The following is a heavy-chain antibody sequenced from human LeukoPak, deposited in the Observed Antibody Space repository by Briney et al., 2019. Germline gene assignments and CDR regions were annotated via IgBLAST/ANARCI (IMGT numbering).Heavy chain of an antibody. V-gene: IGHV3-30-3*01. J-gene: IGHJ4*02. D-gene: IGHD3-16*01. CDR3: ARDWGNRFEY. CDR2: ISYDAGYK. Sequence: QPGRSLRLSCEASGFTFSSYAMHWVRQAPGEGLEWVSIISYDAGYKYYADSVKGRFTISRDNSKNTLFLQMNSLRPEDTAVYYCARDWGNRFEYWGQGTLVTVSS. CDR1: GFTFSSYA.